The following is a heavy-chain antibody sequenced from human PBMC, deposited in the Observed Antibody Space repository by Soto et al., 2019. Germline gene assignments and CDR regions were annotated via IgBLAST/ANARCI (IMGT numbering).Heavy chain of an antibody. CDR3: ARDHPPRSNDGHPYNWFDP. CDR2: IIPIFGVP. CDR1: GDTFNNYH. D-gene: IGHD1-1*01. Sequence: QVQLVQSGAEVKKPGSSVKVSCKASGDTFNNYHISWVRQAPGQGLEWIGGIIPIFGVPNSAPKFQGRVKITADKSTSTVHMELNSLSSDDPAVYFCARDHPPRSNDGHPYNWFDPWGKGPRVTVSS. V-gene: IGHV1-69*17. J-gene: IGHJ5*02.